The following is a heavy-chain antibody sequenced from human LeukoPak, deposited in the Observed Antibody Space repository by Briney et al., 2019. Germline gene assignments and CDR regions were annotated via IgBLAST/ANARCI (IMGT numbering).Heavy chain of an antibody. Sequence: LSLTCAVSGGSISSGGYSWSWIRQAPGKGLECISYISYTGDYIYDADSVKGRFTISRDNAKNSLYLQMNSLRAEDTAIYYCARRRYSGSSQHFDYWGQGTLVTVSS. CDR1: GGSISSGGYS. CDR2: ISYTGDYI. V-gene: IGHV3-11*04. CDR3: ARRRYSGSSQHFDY. D-gene: IGHD1-26*01. J-gene: IGHJ4*02.